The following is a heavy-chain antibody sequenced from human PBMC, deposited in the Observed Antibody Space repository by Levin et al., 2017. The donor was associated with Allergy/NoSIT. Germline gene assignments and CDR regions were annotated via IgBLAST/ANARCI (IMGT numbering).Heavy chain of an antibody. V-gene: IGHV3-15*01. CDR1: GFTFSNAW. D-gene: IGHD3-10*01. CDR3: TTDPIEDYYGSGS. CDR2: IKSKTDGGTT. J-gene: IGHJ4*02. Sequence: GGSLRLSCAASGFTFSNAWMSWVRQAPGKGLEWVGRIKSKTDGGTTDYAAPVKGRFTISRDDSKNTLYLQMNSLKTEDTAVYYCTTDPIEDYYGSGSWGQGTLVTVSS.